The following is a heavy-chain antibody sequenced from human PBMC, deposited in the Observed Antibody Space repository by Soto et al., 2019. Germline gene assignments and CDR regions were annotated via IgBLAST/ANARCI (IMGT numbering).Heavy chain of an antibody. CDR2: ISHDGSNK. J-gene: IGHJ5*02. D-gene: IGHD4-17*01. Sequence: QVQLVESGGGVVQPGRSLRLSCAASGFTFSNYGMHWVRQAPGKGLEWVAIISHDGSNKYYGDSVKGRFTIYRDNSKNTLYLQMNSLRAEDTAVYYCAKTHTVTTEDGDHWGQGTLVTVSS. CDR3: AKTHTVTTEDGDH. CDR1: GFTFSNYG. V-gene: IGHV3-30*18.